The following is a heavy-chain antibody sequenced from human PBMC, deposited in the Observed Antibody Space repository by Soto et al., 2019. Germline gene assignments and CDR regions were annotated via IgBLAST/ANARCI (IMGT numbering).Heavy chain of an antibody. CDR1: GFTFSSYE. CDR2: ISSSSSTI. V-gene: IGHV3-48*02. D-gene: IGHD2-2*01. CDR3: ARDRGAYCSSTRCSHFFDY. J-gene: IGHJ4*02. Sequence: EVQLVESGGGLVQPGGSLRLSCAASGFTFSSYEMNWVRQAPGKGLEWVSYISSSSSTIYYADSVKGRFTISRDNAKNSLYLQMNSLRDEDTAVYYCARDRGAYCSSTRCSHFFDYWGQGTLVTVSS.